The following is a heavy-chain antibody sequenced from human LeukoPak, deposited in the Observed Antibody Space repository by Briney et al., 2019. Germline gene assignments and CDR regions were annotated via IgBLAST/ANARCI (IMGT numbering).Heavy chain of an antibody. Sequence: ASVKVSCKASGYTFTSYDINWVRQATGQGLEWMGWMNPNSGNTGYAQKFQGRVTMTRNTSISTAYMELSSLRSEDTAVYYCARGRGVPAAIREFARNYYYYYYMDVWGKGTTVTVSS. CDR1: GYTFTSYD. J-gene: IGHJ6*03. CDR3: ARGRGVPAAIREFARNYYYYYYMDV. CDR2: MNPNSGNT. D-gene: IGHD2-2*02. V-gene: IGHV1-8*01.